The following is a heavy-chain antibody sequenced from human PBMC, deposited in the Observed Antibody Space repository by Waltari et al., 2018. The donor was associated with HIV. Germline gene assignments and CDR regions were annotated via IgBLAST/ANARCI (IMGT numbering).Heavy chain of an antibody. CDR1: GFTFGDYA. D-gene: IGHD5-18*01. CDR3: TRAPDVDTAMVYFDY. J-gene: IGHJ4*02. V-gene: IGHV3-49*04. CDR2: IRSKAYGGTT. Sequence: EVQLVESGGGLVQPGRSLRLSCTASGFTFGDYAMSWVRQAPGKGLEWVGLIRSKAYGGTTEYAASVKGRFTISRDDSKSIAYLQMNSLKTEDTAVYYCTRAPDVDTAMVYFDYWGQGTLVTVSS.